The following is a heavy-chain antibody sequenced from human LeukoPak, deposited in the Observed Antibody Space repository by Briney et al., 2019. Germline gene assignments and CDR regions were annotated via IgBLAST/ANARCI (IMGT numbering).Heavy chain of an antibody. D-gene: IGHD4-23*01. CDR3: VRGNDYGGPHY. Sequence: GGSLRLSCAVSGFTFSSYWMHWVRQAPGKGLVWVSRIDRDGSRMNYADSVKGRFSISRDNGKNTLFLQMNSLRAEDAAVYYCVRGNDYGGPHYWGQGTLVTVSS. V-gene: IGHV3-74*01. CDR1: GFTFSSYW. J-gene: IGHJ4*02. CDR2: IDRDGSRM.